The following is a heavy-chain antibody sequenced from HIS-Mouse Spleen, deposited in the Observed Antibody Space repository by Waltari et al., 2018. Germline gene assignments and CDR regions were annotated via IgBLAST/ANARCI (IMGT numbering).Heavy chain of an antibody. CDR1: GGSISSSSYY. Sequence: QLQLQESGPGLVKPSETLSLTCTVSGGSISSSSYYWGWIRQPPGKGLEWIGSIYYSGRTYYNPSLNSRVTISVDTSKNQCSLKLSSVTAADTAVYYCAREIPYSSSWYDWYFDLWGRGTLVTVSS. V-gene: IGHV4-39*07. J-gene: IGHJ2*01. CDR2: IYYSGRT. D-gene: IGHD6-13*01. CDR3: AREIPYSSSWYDWYFDL.